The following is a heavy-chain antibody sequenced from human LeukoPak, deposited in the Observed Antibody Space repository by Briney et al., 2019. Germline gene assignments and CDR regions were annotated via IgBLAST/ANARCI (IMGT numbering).Heavy chain of an antibody. CDR2: ISAYNGNT. CDR3: ARERYVAAATYYYYYGMDV. V-gene: IGHV1-18*01. D-gene: IGHD6-13*01. CDR1: GYTFTSYG. J-gene: IGHJ6*02. Sequence: ASVKVSCKASGYTFTSYGISWVRQAPGQGLEWMGWISAYNGNTNYTQKLQGRVTMTTDTSTSTAYMELRSLRSDDTAVYYCARERYVAAATYYYYYGMDVWGQGTTVTVSS.